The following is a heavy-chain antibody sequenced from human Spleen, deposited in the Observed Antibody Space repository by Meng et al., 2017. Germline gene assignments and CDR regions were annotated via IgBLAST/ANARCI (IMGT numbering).Heavy chain of an antibody. D-gene: IGHD4-17*01. CDR3: ARVTTVTTPYYFDY. CDR1: GFTFSSYS. J-gene: IGHJ4*02. CDR2: ISDTSSYI. Sequence: GGSLRLSCAASGFTFSSYSMTWVRQAPGKGLEWVSCISDTSSYIYYADLVKGRFTISRDNAKNSLYLQMNSLRAEDTAVYYCARVTTVTTPYYFDYWGQGTLVTVSS. V-gene: IGHV3-21*01.